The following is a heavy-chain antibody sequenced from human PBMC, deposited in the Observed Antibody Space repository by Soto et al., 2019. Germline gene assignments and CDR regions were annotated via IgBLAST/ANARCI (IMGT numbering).Heavy chain of an antibody. Sequence: GALRLSCAASGFTFSDYYMSWIRQAPGKGLEWVSYISSSGSTIYYADSVKGRFTISRDNAKNSLYLQMNSLRAEDTAVYYCARVVSYQGWFDPWGQGTLVTVSS. CDR1: GFTFSDYY. J-gene: IGHJ5*02. CDR2: ISSSGSTI. CDR3: ARVVSYQGWFDP. V-gene: IGHV3-11*01. D-gene: IGHD2-8*01.